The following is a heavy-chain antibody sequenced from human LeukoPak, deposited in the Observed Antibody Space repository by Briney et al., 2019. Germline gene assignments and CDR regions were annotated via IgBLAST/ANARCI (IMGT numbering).Heavy chain of an antibody. CDR1: GDILSSNSAA. V-gene: IGHV6-1*01. D-gene: IGHD6-19*01. CDR3: ARDPPGIAVAGTLWAFDI. J-gene: IGHJ3*02. Sequence: SQTLSLTCAISGDILSSNSAAWNWIRQSPSRGLEWLGRTYYRSKWYNDYAVSVKSRITINPDTSKNQFSLQLNSVTPEDTAVYYCARDPPGIAVAGTLWAFDIWGQGTMVTVSS. CDR2: TYYRSKWYN.